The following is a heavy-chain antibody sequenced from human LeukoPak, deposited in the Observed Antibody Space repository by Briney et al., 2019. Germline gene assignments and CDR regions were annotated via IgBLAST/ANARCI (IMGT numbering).Heavy chain of an antibody. D-gene: IGHD1-1*01. J-gene: IGHJ3*01. CDR1: GFSFSSHA. V-gene: IGHV3-23*01. CDR3: VRYGRRANDQPLDV. CDR2: VSGSGGRT. Sequence: GGSLRLSCAASGFSFSSHAMTWVRQAPGKGLDWVSGVSGSGGRTYYADSVKGRFTISRDNSKNTLYLQMNSLRAEDTAVYYCVRYGRRANDQPLDVWGQGTMVTASS.